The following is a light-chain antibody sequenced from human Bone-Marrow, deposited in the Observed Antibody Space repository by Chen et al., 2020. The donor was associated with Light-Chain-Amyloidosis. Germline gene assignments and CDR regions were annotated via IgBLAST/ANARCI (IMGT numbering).Light chain of an antibody. Sequence: SYVLTQPSSVAVAPGQTATIAWGGNNIGATSVHWYQQTPGKAPLLVVYEDSDRPAGIPERLSGSNSGNTATLTISRVEAGDEADYYCQVWDRSSDRPVFGGGTKLTVL. CDR2: EDS. CDR3: QVWDRSSDRPV. V-gene: IGLV3-21*02. CDR1: NIGATS. J-gene: IGLJ3*02.